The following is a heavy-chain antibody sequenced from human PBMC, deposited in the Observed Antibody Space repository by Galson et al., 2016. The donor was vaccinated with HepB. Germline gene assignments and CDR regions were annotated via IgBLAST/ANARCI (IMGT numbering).Heavy chain of an antibody. CDR3: ARGRPRIAAGGQLPFDL. J-gene: IGHJ4*02. CDR2: VYSDGRNK. V-gene: IGHV3-33*02. CDR1: GLTFSTYG. Sequence: SLRLSCAASGLTFSTYGMHWVRQPPGKGLEWVALVYSDGRNKYYGHPAEGRFTISSDNSKNTLFLQMNSLRAEDTAVYYCARGRPRIAAGGQLPFDLWGPGTVVTVSS. D-gene: IGHD6-13*01.